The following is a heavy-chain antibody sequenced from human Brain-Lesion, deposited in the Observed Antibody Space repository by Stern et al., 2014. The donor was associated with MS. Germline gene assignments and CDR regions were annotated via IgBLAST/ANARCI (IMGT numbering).Heavy chain of an antibody. J-gene: IGHJ5*02. CDR2: VSYDGSNT. CDR1: GFTFGSCA. D-gene: IGHD2/OR15-2a*01. Sequence: VQLEESGGGVVQPGRPLRLSCVASGFTFGSCAMHWVRQAPGKGLEWVAGVSYDGSNTSYAGSVKGRFTISRDNSQNTLYMQMSSLRPEDTAVYYCAKDRQYLTYFFDHWGQGSLVTVSS. CDR3: AKDRQYLTYFFDH. V-gene: IGHV3-30*18.